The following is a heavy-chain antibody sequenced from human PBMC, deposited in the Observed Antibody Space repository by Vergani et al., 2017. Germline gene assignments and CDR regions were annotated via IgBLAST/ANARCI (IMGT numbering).Heavy chain of an antibody. V-gene: IGHV1-18*01. CDR1: GYPLTGSE. Sequence: QVHLAQSGAEVKKPGASVTVSCKASGYPLTGSEVSWVRRAPGQGLEWMGWVNADSGNTNYAQKFQDRVTMTTDTSANTAYMVLTSLTSDDTAVYYCARGAISSPDGLDIWGQGTMVIVS. CDR3: ARGAISSPDGLDI. CDR2: VNADSGNT. D-gene: IGHD6-13*01. J-gene: IGHJ3*02.